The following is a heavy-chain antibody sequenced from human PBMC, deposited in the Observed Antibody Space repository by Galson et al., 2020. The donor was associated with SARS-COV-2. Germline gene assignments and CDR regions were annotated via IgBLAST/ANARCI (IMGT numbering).Heavy chain of an antibody. Sequence: SETLSLTCTVSGGSISSSSYYWGWIRQPPGKGLEWIGSIYYSGSTYYNPSLKSRVTISVDTSKNQFSLKLSSVTAADTAVYYCARPGGDDWLFQSPHAFDIWGQGTMVTVSS. CDR3: ARPGGDDWLFQSPHAFDI. CDR2: IYYSGST. V-gene: IGHV4-39*01. CDR1: GGSISSSSYY. J-gene: IGHJ3*02. D-gene: IGHD3-9*01.